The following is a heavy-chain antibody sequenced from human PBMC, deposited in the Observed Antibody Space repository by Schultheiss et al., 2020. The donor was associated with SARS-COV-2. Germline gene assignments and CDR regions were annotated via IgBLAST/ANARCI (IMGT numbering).Heavy chain of an antibody. CDR3: AKAQTYGDNNWFDP. CDR1: GFTFSSYG. V-gene: IGHV3-30*18. J-gene: IGHJ5*02. D-gene: IGHD4-17*01. Sequence: GGSLRLSCAASGFTFSSYGMHWVRQAPGKGLEWVAVISYDGSNKYYADSVKGRFTISRDNSKNTLYLQMNSLRAEDTAVYYCAKAQTYGDNNWFDPWGQGTLVTVSS. CDR2: ISYDGSNK.